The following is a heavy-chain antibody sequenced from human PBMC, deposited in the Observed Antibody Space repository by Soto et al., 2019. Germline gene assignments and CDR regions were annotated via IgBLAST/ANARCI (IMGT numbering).Heavy chain of an antibody. CDR3: AKSFGGYSSSWFDY. D-gene: IGHD6-13*01. V-gene: IGHV3-11*01. J-gene: IGHJ4*02. CDR2: ISRSGDTI. Sequence: GGSLRLSCAVSGFRLSDYEMSWIRQAPGKGPEWVSFISRSGDTIYYVDSVKGRFSISRDNAKNSVYLQVRSLRVEDTAVYYCAKSFGGYSSSWFDYWGQGTLVTVSS. CDR1: GFRLSDYE.